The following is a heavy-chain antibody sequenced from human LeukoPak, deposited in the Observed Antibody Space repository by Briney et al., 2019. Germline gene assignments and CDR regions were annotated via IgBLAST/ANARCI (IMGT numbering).Heavy chain of an antibody. CDR3: ASSYYGSGSYYNNRRHIHWFDP. Sequence: GASVKVSCKASGGTFSSYAISWVRQAPGQGLEWMGGIIPIFGTANYAQTFQGRVTITADESTSTAYMELSSLRSEDTAVYYCASSYYGSGSYYNNRRHIHWFDPWGQGTLVTVSS. D-gene: IGHD3-10*01. V-gene: IGHV1-69*13. J-gene: IGHJ5*02. CDR2: IIPIFGTA. CDR1: GGTFSSYA.